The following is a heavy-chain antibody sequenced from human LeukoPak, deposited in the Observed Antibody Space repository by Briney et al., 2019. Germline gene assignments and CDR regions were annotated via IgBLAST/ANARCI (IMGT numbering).Heavy chain of an antibody. Sequence: SETLSLTCTVSGGSVSGYYWSWIRRTAGKGLEWIGRVFTSGNTSYNPSLKSRVTISGDTSSNRVSLKLNSVTAADTAVYYCARSFIVRSPTSPYDAFELWGQGTMVTVSS. CDR1: GGSVSGYY. CDR2: VFTSGNT. V-gene: IGHV4-4*07. D-gene: IGHD2-21*01. J-gene: IGHJ3*01. CDR3: ARSFIVRSPTSPYDAFEL.